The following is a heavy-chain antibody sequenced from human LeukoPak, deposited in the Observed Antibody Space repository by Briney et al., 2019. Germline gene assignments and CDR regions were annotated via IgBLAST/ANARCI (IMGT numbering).Heavy chain of an antibody. Sequence: NPSETLSLTCTVSGGSICGYFWSWIRQPAGKGLEWIGRIYSSGSNNYNPSLKSRVTMSLDTSKNHLSLNLSSVTAADTAVYYCAREPTSGREPTSGRPLDYWGQGTLVTVSS. CDR1: GGSICGYF. V-gene: IGHV4-4*07. CDR2: IYSSGSN. J-gene: IGHJ4*02. CDR3: AREPTSGREPTSGRPLDY. D-gene: IGHD5-12*01.